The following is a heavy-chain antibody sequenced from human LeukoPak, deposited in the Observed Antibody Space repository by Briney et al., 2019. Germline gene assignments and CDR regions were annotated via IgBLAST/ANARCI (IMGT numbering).Heavy chain of an antibody. D-gene: IGHD6-19*01. CDR1: GGTFSSYA. Sequence: ASVKVSCKASGGTFSSYAISWVRQAPGQGLEWMGGFDPEDGETIYAQKFQGRVTMTEDTSTDTAYMELSSLRSEDTAVYYCATAVAVAGFLDYWGQGTLVTVSS. J-gene: IGHJ4*02. V-gene: IGHV1-24*01. CDR3: ATAVAVAGFLDY. CDR2: FDPEDGET.